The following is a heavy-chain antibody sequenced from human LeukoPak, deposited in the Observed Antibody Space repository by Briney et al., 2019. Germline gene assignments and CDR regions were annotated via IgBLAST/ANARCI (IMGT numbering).Heavy chain of an antibody. CDR3: ARAPSSGYYFFDAFDI. J-gene: IGHJ3*02. CDR1: EFTISGYW. Sequence: PGGSLRLSCAASEFTISGYWMSWVRQAPGKGLEWVTNIKQDGSEKFYVDSVKGRFTISRDNAKNSVFLQLNGLRAEDTAVYYCARAPSSGYYFFDAFDIWGQGTMVTVSS. V-gene: IGHV3-7*05. CDR2: IKQDGSEK. D-gene: IGHD3-22*01.